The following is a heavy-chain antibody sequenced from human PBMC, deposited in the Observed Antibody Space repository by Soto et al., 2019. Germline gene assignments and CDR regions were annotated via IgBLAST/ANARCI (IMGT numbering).Heavy chain of an antibody. CDR2: IKQDGSEK. Sequence: GGSLRLSCAASGFTFSSYWMSWVRQAPGKGLEWVANIKQDGSEKYYVDSVKVRFTISRDNAKNSLYLQMNSLRAEDTAVYYCARDVGSHIVMVTAIFAFDFWGQGTMVTVSS. CDR3: ARDVGSHIVMVTAIFAFDF. CDR1: GFTFSSYW. J-gene: IGHJ3*01. D-gene: IGHD2-21*02. V-gene: IGHV3-7*01.